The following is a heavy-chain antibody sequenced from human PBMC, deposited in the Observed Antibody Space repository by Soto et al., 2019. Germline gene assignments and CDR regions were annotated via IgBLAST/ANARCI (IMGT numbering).Heavy chain of an antibody. D-gene: IGHD6-6*01. V-gene: IGHV3-23*01. CDR3: AKDGETYSSSHGSDY. Sequence: GGSLRLSCAASGFTFSNYAMSWVRQAPGKGLEWVSTISGSGNTTYYADSVKGRFTISRDNSKNTLFLQMNSLRAEDTAVYYCAKDGETYSSSHGSDYWGQGTLVTVSS. CDR1: GFTFSNYA. J-gene: IGHJ4*02. CDR2: ISGSGNTT.